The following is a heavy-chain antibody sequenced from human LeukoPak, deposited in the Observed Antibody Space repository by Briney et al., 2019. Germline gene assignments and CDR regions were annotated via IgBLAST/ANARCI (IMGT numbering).Heavy chain of an antibody. CDR3: ARSIGYNSLAFDY. D-gene: IGHD1-14*01. CDR2: IYYSGST. Sequence: PSETLSLTCTVSGGSISSSSYYWGWIRQPPGKGLEWIGSIYYSGSTYYNPSLKSRVTISVDTSKNQFSLKLSSVTAADTAVYYCARSIGYNSLAFDYWGQGTLVTVSS. V-gene: IGHV4-39*01. CDR1: GGSISSSSYY. J-gene: IGHJ4*02.